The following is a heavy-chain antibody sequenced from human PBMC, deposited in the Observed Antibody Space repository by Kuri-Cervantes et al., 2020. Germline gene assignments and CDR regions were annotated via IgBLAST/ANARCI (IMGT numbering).Heavy chain of an antibody. CDR3: ARGVGLRDAAAGSFSTYYYYYGMDV. V-gene: IGHV3-7*01. CDR2: IKQDGSEK. J-gene: IGHJ6*02. CDR1: GFTFSSYW. D-gene: IGHD6-13*01. Sequence: GESLKIPRAASGFTFSSYWMSWVRQAPGKGLEWVANIKQDGSEKYYVDSVKGRFTISRDNAKNSLYLQMNSLRAEDTAVYYCARGVGLRDAAAGSFSTYYYYYGMDVWGQGTTVTVSS.